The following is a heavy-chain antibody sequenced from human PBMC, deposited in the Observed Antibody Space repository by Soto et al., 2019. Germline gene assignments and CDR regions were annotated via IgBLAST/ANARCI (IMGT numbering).Heavy chain of an antibody. CDR1: GGSISSGGYF. Sequence: SETLSLTCTVSGGSISSGGYFWSWVRQHPGKGLEWIGNIYYSGRTYYNPSLKSRVTISVDTSKNQFSLKLSSVTAADTAVYYCARFAKEENPKVGSWYYFDYWGQGTRVTVSS. J-gene: IGHJ4*02. CDR2: IYYSGRT. V-gene: IGHV4-31*03. D-gene: IGHD6-13*01. CDR3: ARFAKEENPKVGSWYYFDY.